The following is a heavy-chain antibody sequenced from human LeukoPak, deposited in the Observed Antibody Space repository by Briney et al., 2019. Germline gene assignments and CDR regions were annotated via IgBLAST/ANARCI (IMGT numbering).Heavy chain of an antibody. Sequence: AGGSLRLSCSASGFTFNNYAMSWVRQAPGKGLEWVSAISGSGGSTYYADSVKGRFTISRDNSKNTLYLQMNSLRAEDTAVYYCAKVQAAFRALYYFDYWGQGTLVTVSS. J-gene: IGHJ4*02. CDR3: AKVQAAFRALYYFDY. D-gene: IGHD2-15*01. V-gene: IGHV3-23*01. CDR1: GFTFNNYA. CDR2: ISGSGGST.